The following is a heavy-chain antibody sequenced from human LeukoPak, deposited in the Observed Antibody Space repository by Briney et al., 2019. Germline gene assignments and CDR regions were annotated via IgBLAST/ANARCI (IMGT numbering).Heavy chain of an antibody. CDR3: ASIRGTFGY. D-gene: IGHD1-26*01. CDR2: TRNKANSYIT. V-gene: IGHV3-72*01. Sequence: GGSLRLSCAASGFTFSDHFLDWVRQAPGKGLEWVGRTRNKANSYITEYAASVKGRFTISRDDPKNSLYLQLSSLKTDDTAMYYCASIRGTFGYWGQGTLVTVSS. J-gene: IGHJ4*02. CDR1: GFTFSDHF.